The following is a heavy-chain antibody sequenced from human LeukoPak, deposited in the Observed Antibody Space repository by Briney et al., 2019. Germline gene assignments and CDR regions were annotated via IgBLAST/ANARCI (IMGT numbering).Heavy chain of an antibody. J-gene: IGHJ4*02. V-gene: IGHV3-9*01. CDR3: AKAASGWKPHFDY. Sequence: GGSLRLSCAASGFTFDDYAMHWVRQAPGKGLEWVSGISWNSGSIGYADSVKGRFTISRDNAKNSLYLQMNSLRAEDTALYYCAKAASGWKPHFDYWGQGTLVTVSS. CDR1: GFTFDDYA. CDR2: ISWNSGSI. D-gene: IGHD6-19*01.